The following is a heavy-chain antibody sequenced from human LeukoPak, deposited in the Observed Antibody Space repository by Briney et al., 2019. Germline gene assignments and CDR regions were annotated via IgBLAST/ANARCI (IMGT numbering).Heavy chain of an antibody. CDR3: ARVSVVYGMDV. V-gene: IGHV4-59*01. Sequence: SETLSLTCGVSGGSISSDYWAWIRQPPGKGLDWIGYMFYTGSTNYNPSLKSRVTISLATSKNQFSLKLSSVTAADTAVYYCARVSVVYGMDVWGRGTTVTVSS. J-gene: IGHJ6*02. CDR1: GGSISSDY. CDR2: MFYTGST.